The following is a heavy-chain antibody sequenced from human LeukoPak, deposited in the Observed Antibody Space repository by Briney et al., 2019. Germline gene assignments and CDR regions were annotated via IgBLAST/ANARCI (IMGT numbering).Heavy chain of an antibody. CDR3: ARRPHTGYSGDWGPHDYYYGMNV. CDR1: GGSISTYY. Sequence: SETLSLTCAVSGGSISTYYWSWIRQPPGKGLEWVGYIYYTGSTNYNPSLKSRVTISVDTSKNQFSLKLSPVTAADTAVYYCARRPHTGYSGDWGPHDYYYGMNVWGQGTTVTVSS. J-gene: IGHJ6*02. CDR2: IYYTGST. V-gene: IGHV4-59*08. D-gene: IGHD6-19*01.